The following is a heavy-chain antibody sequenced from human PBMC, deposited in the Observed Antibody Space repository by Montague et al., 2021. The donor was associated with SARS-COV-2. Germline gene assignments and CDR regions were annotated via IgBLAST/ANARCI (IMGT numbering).Heavy chain of an antibody. Sequence: SLRLSCAASGFSFIGYSMSWVRQTPGKGLELVSALRGSDGATFYADSVNGRFTISRDTSKNTLFLQMISLRADDSALYYCAKGAFSYGINIMDSWGQGTLVTVS. J-gene: IGHJ4*02. D-gene: IGHD2-21*01. CDR2: LRGSDGAT. V-gene: IGHV3-23*01. CDR1: GFSFIGYS. CDR3: AKGAFSYGINIMDS.